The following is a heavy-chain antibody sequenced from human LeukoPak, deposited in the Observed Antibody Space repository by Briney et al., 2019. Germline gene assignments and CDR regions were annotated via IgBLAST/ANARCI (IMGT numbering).Heavy chain of an antibody. J-gene: IGHJ4*02. CDR1: GFTFDDYG. CDR3: ARDRFGVPAAIPLDY. CDR2: INWNGGGT. V-gene: IGHV3-20*04. D-gene: IGHD2-2*01. Sequence: PGGSLRLSCAASGFTFDDYGMSWVRQAPGKGLEWVSGINWNGGGTGYADSVKGRFTISRDNAKNSLYLQMNSLRAEDTALYYCARDRFGVPAAIPLDYWGQGTLVTVSS.